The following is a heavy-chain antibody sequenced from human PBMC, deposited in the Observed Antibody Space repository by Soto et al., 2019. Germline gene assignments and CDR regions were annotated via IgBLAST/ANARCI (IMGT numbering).Heavy chain of an antibody. CDR2: ISYDGSNK. J-gene: IGHJ3*02. Sequence: GGSLRLSCAASGFTFSSYAMHWVRQAPGKGLEWVAVISYDGSNKYYADSVKGRFTISRDNSKNTLYLQMNSLRAEDTAVYYCARAFRNYITMIVVVISDAFDIRGQGTMVTVSS. CDR1: GFTFSSYA. V-gene: IGHV3-30-3*01. CDR3: ARAFRNYITMIVVVISDAFDI. D-gene: IGHD3-22*01.